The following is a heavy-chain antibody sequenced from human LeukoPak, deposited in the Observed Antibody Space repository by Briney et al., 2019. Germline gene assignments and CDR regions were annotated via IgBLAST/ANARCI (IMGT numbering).Heavy chain of an antibody. CDR3: AKGPRAAAGTSGYFDY. CDR1: GFTFDDYA. Sequence: GGSLRLSCAASGFTFDDYAMHWVRQAPGKGLEWVSGISWNSGSIGYADSVKGRFTISRDNAKNSLYLQMNSLRAEDTALYYCAKGPRAAAGTSGYFDYWGQGTLVTVSS. V-gene: IGHV3-9*01. CDR2: ISWNSGSI. D-gene: IGHD6-13*01. J-gene: IGHJ4*02.